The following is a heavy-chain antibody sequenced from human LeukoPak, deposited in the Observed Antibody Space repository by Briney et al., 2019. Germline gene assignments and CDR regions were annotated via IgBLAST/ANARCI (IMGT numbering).Heavy chain of an antibody. J-gene: IGHJ4*02. CDR2: ISWNSGSI. D-gene: IGHD3-10*01. CDR1: GFTFSNHW. CDR3: AKEGTSSGIDY. V-gene: IGHV3-9*01. Sequence: GGSLRLSCAASGFTFSNHWMHWVRQAPGKGLEWVSGISWNSGSIGYADSVKGRFTISRDNAKNSLYLQMNSLRAEDTALYYCAKEGTSSGIDYWGQGTLVTVSS.